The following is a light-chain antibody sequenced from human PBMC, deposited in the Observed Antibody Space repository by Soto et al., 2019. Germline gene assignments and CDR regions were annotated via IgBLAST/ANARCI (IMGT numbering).Light chain of an antibody. CDR3: QQADSFPIT. J-gene: IGKJ5*01. Sequence: DIQMTQSPSSVSASVADRITIACRASDDINSRLAWYQQKPGNAPKLLIYAAFILQSRVPSRFSGYGSGTDFTLSISSLQPEDFATYYCQQADSFPITFGQGTRLEIK. CDR1: DDINSR. V-gene: IGKV1-12*01. CDR2: AAF.